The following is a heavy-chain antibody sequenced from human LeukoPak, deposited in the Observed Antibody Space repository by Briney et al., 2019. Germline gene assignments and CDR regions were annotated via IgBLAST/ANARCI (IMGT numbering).Heavy chain of an antibody. D-gene: IGHD3-22*01. CDR2: IYHRGTT. CDR1: GYSISSGYF. J-gene: IGHJ4*02. Sequence: PSGTLSLTCAVSGYSISSGYFWGWIRQPPGNGLEWVGSIYHRGTTYYNPSLKSRVTISLDTSKNQFSLNLSSVTAADTAVYYCARAGSGYPDYWGQGTLVTVSS. CDR3: ARAGSGYPDY. V-gene: IGHV4-38-2*01.